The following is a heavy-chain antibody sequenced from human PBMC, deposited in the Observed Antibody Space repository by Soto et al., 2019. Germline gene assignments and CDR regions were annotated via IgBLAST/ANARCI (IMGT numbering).Heavy chain of an antibody. J-gene: IGHJ3*02. V-gene: IGHV3-64*01. Sequence: GGSLRLSCAASGFTFMSYAMHWVRQAPGKGLDYVSAISSNGGSTYYANYVKGRFTISRDNSKNTLYLQMGSLRVEDMAVYYCARGLRYFDWQRYPDDAFDIWGQGTMVTVSS. CDR3: ARGLRYFDWQRYPDDAFDI. D-gene: IGHD3-9*01. CDR1: GFTFMSYA. CDR2: ISSNGGST.